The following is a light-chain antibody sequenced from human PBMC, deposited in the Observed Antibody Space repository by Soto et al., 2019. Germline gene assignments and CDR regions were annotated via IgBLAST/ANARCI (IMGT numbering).Light chain of an antibody. J-gene: IGKJ5*01. CDR3: QQRSDRLPIT. CDR1: QSVSNNY. V-gene: IGKV3-11*01. Sequence: EIVLTQSPGTLSLSPGERATLSCRASQSVSNNYLAWYQQKPGQAPRLLIYGASNRATGIPARFSGSGSGTDFTLTISSLEPEDFAVYYCQQRSDRLPITFGQGTRLEIK. CDR2: GAS.